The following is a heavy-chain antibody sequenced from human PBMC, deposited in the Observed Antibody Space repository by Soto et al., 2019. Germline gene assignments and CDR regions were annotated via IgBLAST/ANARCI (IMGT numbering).Heavy chain of an antibody. Sequence: EVQLLESGGGLVQPGGSLRLSCEASGFIFSSYAMAWVRQAPGKGLEWVSVIRGGGGRAYYADSVKGRFTISRDNSKNTLYLQMNSLRAEDTAEYYCAKDLGYYGLGGRDFMDVWGKGTTVTVSS. V-gene: IGHV3-23*01. D-gene: IGHD3-10*01. CDR1: GFIFSSYA. J-gene: IGHJ6*03. CDR3: AKDLGYYGLGGRDFMDV. CDR2: IRGGGGRA.